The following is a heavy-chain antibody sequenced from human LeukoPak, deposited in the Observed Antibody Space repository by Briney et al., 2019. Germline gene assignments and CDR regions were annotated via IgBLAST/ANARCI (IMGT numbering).Heavy chain of an antibody. CDR3: AKDRKITMM. CDR2: ISGSGDIT. J-gene: IGHJ4*02. D-gene: IGHD3-22*01. Sequence: ASVKVSCKAPGFTFSSYGMSWVRQAPGKGLEWVSGISGSGDITHYADSVKGRFTISRDNSKDTLYLQMNSLRAEDTAVYYCAKDRKITMMGGQGTLVTVSS. V-gene: IGHV3-23*01. CDR1: GFTFSSYG.